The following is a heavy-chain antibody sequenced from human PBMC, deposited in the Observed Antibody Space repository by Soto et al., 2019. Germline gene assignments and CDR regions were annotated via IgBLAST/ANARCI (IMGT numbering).Heavy chain of an antibody. CDR3: ARDWGGYYFDSSGYNFDY. J-gene: IGHJ4*02. D-gene: IGHD3-22*01. V-gene: IGHV1-2*02. CDR2: INPNSGGT. Sequence: ASVKVSCKASGYTFTGYYMHWVRQAPGQGLEWMGWINPNSGGTNYAQKFQGRVTMTRDTSISTAYMELSRLRSDDTAVYYCARDWGGYYFDSSGYNFDYWGQGTLVTVPS. CDR1: GYTFTGYY.